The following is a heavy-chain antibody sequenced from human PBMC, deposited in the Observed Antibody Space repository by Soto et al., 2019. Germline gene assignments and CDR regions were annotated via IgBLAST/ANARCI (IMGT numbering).Heavy chain of an antibody. V-gene: IGHV5-51*01. D-gene: IGHD6-13*01. Sequence: PGESLKISCKGSGYSFTSYWIGWVRQMPGKGLEWMGIIYPGDSDTRYSPSFQGQVTISADKSISTAYLQWSSLKASDTAMYYCARHPQRIAAAGRRGGYYYGMDVWGQGTTVTVS. CDR3: ARHPQRIAAAGRRGGYYYGMDV. J-gene: IGHJ6*02. CDR1: GYSFTSYW. CDR2: IYPGDSDT.